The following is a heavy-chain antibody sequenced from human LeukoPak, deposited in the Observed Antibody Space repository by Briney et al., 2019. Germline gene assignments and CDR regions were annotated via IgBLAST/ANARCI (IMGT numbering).Heavy chain of an antibody. CDR1: GYTFTGYY. D-gene: IGHD3-3*01. CDR3: ARGITIFGVVILGHYYYYGMDV. CDR2: INPNSGGT. Sequence: GASVKVSCTASGYTFTGYYMHWVRQAPGQGLEWMGWINPNSGGTNYAQKFQGRVTMTRDTSISTAYMELSRLRSDDTAVYYCARGITIFGVVILGHYYYYGMDVWGQGTTVTVSS. J-gene: IGHJ6*02. V-gene: IGHV1-2*02.